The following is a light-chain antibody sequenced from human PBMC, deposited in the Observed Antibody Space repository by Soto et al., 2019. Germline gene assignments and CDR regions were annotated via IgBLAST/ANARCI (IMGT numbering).Light chain of an antibody. CDR1: QSISNK. CDR2: GAS. Sequence: EIVMTQSPATLSVSPGERATLSCRASQSISNKVGWYQQKPGQAPRLLIYGASTRATGVPPRFSGSGSGTEFTLTISSQQSEDFAVYYCQQYNIWSSITFGQGTRLEIK. J-gene: IGKJ5*01. V-gene: IGKV3-15*01. CDR3: QQYNIWSSIT.